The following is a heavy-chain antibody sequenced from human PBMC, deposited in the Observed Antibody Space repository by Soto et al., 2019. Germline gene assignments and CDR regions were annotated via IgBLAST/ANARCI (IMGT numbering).Heavy chain of an antibody. CDR3: ARAYEDTAMVSAFDI. V-gene: IGHV1-3*01. J-gene: IGHJ3*02. CDR1: GYTFTSYA. D-gene: IGHD5-18*01. Sequence: GASVKVSCKASGYTFTSYAMHWVRQAPGQRLEWMGWINADNGNTKYSQKFQGRVTMTRNTSISTAYMELSSLRSEDTTVYYCARAYEDTAMVSAFDIWGQGTMVTVSS. CDR2: INADNGNT.